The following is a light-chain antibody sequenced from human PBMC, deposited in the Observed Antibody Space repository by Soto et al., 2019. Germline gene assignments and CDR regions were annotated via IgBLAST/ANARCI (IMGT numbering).Light chain of an antibody. Sequence: QSVLTQPPSASGTPGQRVTISCSGISSNFGSNSVDWYQQLPGAAPKLLIYTNNQRPSGVPDRFSGSRSGTSASLAISGLQSEDEADYYCAAWDGSLSVGVFGGGTKLTVL. V-gene: IGLV1-44*01. CDR1: SSNFGSNS. CDR2: TNN. CDR3: AAWDGSLSVGV. J-gene: IGLJ3*02.